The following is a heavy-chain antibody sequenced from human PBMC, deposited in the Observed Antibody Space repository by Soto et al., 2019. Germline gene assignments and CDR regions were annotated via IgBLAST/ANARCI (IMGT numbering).Heavy chain of an antibody. Sequence: EVQLLESGGGLVQPGGSLRLSCAASGFTFSSYAMSWVRQAPGKGLEWVSAISGSGGSTYDADSVKGRFTISRDNSKNTPYLQMNSLRAEDTAVYYCAKLPMTTVTTGPDFWGGYYYYMDVWGKGPTVTVSS. D-gene: IGHD4-17*01. CDR3: AKLPMTTVTTGPDFWGGYYYYMDV. V-gene: IGHV3-23*01. CDR2: ISGSGGST. CDR1: GFTFSSYA. J-gene: IGHJ6*03.